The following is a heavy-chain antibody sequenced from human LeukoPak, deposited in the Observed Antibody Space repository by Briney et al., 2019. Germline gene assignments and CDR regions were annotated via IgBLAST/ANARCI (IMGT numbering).Heavy chain of an antibody. V-gene: IGHV4-39*07. J-gene: IGHJ6*03. CDR3: ARVCLELLLGYYYYYYMDV. Sequence: PSETLSLTCTVSGGSISSSSYYWGWIRQPPGKGLEWIGSIYYSGSTNYNPSLKSRVTISVDTSKNQFSLKLSSVTAADTAVYYCARVCLELLLGYYYYYYMDVWGKGTTVTVSS. CDR1: GGSISSSSYY. CDR2: IYYSGST. D-gene: IGHD2-15*01.